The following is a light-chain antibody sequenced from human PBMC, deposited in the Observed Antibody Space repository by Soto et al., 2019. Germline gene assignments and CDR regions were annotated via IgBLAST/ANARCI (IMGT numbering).Light chain of an antibody. CDR1: SSDVGGYNY. V-gene: IGLV2-8*01. CDR3: LSYADTAYV. J-gene: IGLJ1*01. Sequence: QSVLTQPPSASWSPGQSVTITCSATSSDVGGYNYVSWYQQYPGKVPKLMIYEVSERPSGVPDRFSGSKSGNTAFLTVSGLQADDEADYYCLSYADTAYVFGTGTKVNVL. CDR2: EVS.